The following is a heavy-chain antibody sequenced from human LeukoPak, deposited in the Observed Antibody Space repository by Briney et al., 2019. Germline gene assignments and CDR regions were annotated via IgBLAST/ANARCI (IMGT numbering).Heavy chain of an antibody. CDR3: ARDNAWSHMDH. CDR1: GGSISSYY. J-gene: IGHJ4*02. CDR2: IYTSGST. V-gene: IGHV4-4*07. Sequence: SETLSLTCTVSGGSISSYYWSWIRQPAGKGLEWIGRIYTSGSTNYNPSLKSRVTISVDKSKNQFSLKLSSVTAADTAVYYCARDNAWSHMDHWGQGTLVTVSS.